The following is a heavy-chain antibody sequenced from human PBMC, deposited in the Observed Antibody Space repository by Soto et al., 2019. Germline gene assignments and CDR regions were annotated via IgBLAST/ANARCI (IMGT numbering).Heavy chain of an antibody. J-gene: IGHJ4*02. CDR1: GFTFSDYD. D-gene: IGHD3-3*01. CDR2: ILFDGSNK. Sequence: GGSLRLSCAASGFTFSDYDMHWVRQAPGKGLDWVSRILFDGSNKYYADSVKGRFTISRDNSKNMLYLQMNSLRAEDTAVYYCAKGALTIFGVGHWGQGTLVTVSS. V-gene: IGHV3-30*18. CDR3: AKGALTIFGVGH.